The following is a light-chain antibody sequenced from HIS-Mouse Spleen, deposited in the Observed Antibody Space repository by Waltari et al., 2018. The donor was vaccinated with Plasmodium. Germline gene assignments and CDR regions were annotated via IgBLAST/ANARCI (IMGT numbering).Light chain of an antibody. CDR2: GAS. CDR1: QSVSSN. CDR3: QQYNNWSFT. Sequence: ELVMTQSPATLSVSPGERATLSCRASQSVSSNLAWYQQKPGQAPRPLIYGASTRATGIPARFSGSGSETEFTLTISSLQSEDFAVYYCQQYNNWSFTFGPGTKVDIK. J-gene: IGKJ3*01. V-gene: IGKV3-15*01.